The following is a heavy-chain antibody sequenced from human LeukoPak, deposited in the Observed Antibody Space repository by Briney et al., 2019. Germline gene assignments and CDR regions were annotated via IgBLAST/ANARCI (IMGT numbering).Heavy chain of an antibody. CDR2: INPSGGST. Sequence: ASVKVSCKASGYTFTSYYMHWVRQAPGQGLEWMGIINPSGGSTSYAQKFQGRVTMTRDTSTSTVYMELSRLRSDDTAVYYCAISSGWLDFDYWGQGTLVTVSS. CDR3: AISSGWLDFDY. V-gene: IGHV1-46*01. J-gene: IGHJ4*02. CDR1: GYTFTSYY. D-gene: IGHD6-19*01.